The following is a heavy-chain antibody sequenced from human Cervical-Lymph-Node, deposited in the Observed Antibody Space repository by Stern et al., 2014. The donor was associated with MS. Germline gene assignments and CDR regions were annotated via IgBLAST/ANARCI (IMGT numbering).Heavy chain of an antibody. J-gene: IGHJ5*02. CDR3: ARDNKGVNWFDP. D-gene: IGHD2/OR15-2a*01. Sequence: EVQLVESGGGLVQPGGSLRLSCAASGFTFSTYSMNWVRQAPGQGLEWISYISSTSGTIYYEDAVKGRFSISRDNAKNSLYLQMNSLRDEDTAVYYCARDNKGVNWFDPWGQGTLVTVSS. CDR2: ISSTSGTI. V-gene: IGHV3-48*02. CDR1: GFTFSTYS.